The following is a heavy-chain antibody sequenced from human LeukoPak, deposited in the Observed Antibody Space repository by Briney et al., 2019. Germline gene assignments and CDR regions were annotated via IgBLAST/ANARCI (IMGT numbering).Heavy chain of an antibody. D-gene: IGHD6-19*01. CDR2: GDYSGGT. Sequence: SETLFLTCTVSGDSFTSVTDYWAWIRQPPGKGLEWIASGDYSGGTYYNPSLESRVAISADTSKNQISLKLTSVTGADTAVYYCAGERGEEYSSGWYKTNFFYNWGQGIRVTVSS. CDR1: GDSFTSVTDY. V-gene: IGHV4-39*07. J-gene: IGHJ4*02. CDR3: AGERGEEYSSGWYKTNFFYN.